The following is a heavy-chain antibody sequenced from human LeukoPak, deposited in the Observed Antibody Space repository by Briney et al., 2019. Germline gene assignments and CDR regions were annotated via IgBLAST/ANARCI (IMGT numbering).Heavy chain of an antibody. CDR1: GFTFSSYS. CDR2: ISSSSSYT. D-gene: IGHD5-24*01. J-gene: IGHJ4*02. CDR3: ARDYKGPDY. Sequence: PGGSLRLSCAASGFTFSSYSMNWVRQAPGKGLEWVSSISSSSSYTYYADSVKGRFTISRDNAKNSLYLQMNSLRAEDTAVYYCARDYKGPDYWGQGTLVTVSS. V-gene: IGHV3-21*01.